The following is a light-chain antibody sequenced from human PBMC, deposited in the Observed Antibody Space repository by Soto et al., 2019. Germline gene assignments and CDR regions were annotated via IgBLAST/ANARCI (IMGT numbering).Light chain of an antibody. J-gene: IGKJ2*01. CDR1: QSVSSN. CDR2: GAS. CDR3: QHYNNWYT. V-gene: IGKV3-15*01. Sequence: EIVMTQSPATLSVSPGERATLSCRASQSVSSNLAWYQQKPGQAPRLLIYGASTRATGIPARFSGSGSGTEFTLTISSLQSEDFAVYHCQHYNNWYTFGQGTKLEIK.